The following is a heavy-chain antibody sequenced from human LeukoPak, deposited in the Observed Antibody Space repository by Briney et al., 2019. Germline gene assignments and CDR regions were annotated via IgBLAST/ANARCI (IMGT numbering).Heavy chain of an antibody. CDR3: ARDSDQLLRYTSYYYGMDV. V-gene: IGHV3-21*01. J-gene: IGHJ6*02. CDR2: ISSSSSYI. D-gene: IGHD2-2*01. Sequence: GGSLRLSSAASGFTFSSYSMNWVRQAPGKGLEWVSSISSSSSYIYYADSVKGRFTISRDNAKNSLYLQMNSLRAEDTAVYYCARDSDQLLRYTSYYYGMDVWGQGTTVTVSS. CDR1: GFTFSSYS.